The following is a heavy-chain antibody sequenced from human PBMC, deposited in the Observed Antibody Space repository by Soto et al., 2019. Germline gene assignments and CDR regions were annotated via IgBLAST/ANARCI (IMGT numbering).Heavy chain of an antibody. D-gene: IGHD2-8*01. CDR2: VSYDGSNK. Sequence: PGGSLRLSCAASGFTFSSFAMHWVRQAPGKGLEWVAIVSYDGSNKYYADSVKGRFTISRDNSKNTLYLQMNSLRAEDTAVYYCAKNGRDAKYGAEYFQHWGQGTLVTVSS. CDR1: GFTFSSFA. J-gene: IGHJ1*01. V-gene: IGHV3-30*18. CDR3: AKNGRDAKYGAEYFQH.